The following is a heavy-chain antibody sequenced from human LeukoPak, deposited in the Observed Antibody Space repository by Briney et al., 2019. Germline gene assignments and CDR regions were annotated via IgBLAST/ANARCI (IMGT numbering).Heavy chain of an antibody. D-gene: IGHD3-3*01. J-gene: IGHJ5*02. CDR3: ARGERYDFWSGSLNWFDP. CDR2: IWYDGSNK. CDR1: GFTFSSYW. Sequence: GGSLRLSCAASGFTFSSYWMHWVRQAPGKGLEWVAVIWYDGSNKYYADSVKGRFTISRDNSKNTLYLQMNSLRAEDTAVYYCARGERYDFWSGSLNWFDPWGQGTLVTVSS. V-gene: IGHV3-33*08.